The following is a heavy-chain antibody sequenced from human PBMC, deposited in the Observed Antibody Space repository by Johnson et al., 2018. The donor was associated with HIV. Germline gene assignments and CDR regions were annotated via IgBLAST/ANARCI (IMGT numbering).Heavy chain of an antibody. CDR1: GFTFSSYA. D-gene: IGHD6-19*01. Sequence: EKLVESGGGLVQPGGSLRLSCAASGFTFSSYAMHWVRHAPGKGLEYVSAISSNGGSTYYANSVKGRFTISRDNSKNTLYLQMGSLRAEDMAVYYCAKDEQWLNDAFDIWGQGTMVTVSP. CDR2: ISSNGGST. J-gene: IGHJ3*02. CDR3: AKDEQWLNDAFDI. V-gene: IGHV3-64*01.